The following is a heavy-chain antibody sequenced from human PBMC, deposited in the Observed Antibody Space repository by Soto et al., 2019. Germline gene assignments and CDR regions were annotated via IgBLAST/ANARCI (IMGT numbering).Heavy chain of an antibody. CDR2: ISSSSSDI. D-gene: IGHD5-18*01. J-gene: IGHJ4*02. CDR1: GFTFSSYS. CDR3: ARDQPGYSYGYGLGY. V-gene: IGHV3-21*01. Sequence: EVQLVESGGGLVKPGGSLRLSCAASGFTFSSYSMNWVRQAPGKGLEWVSSISSSSSDIYYADSVKGRFTISRDNAKNSLYLQMNSLRAEDTAVYFCARDQPGYSYGYGLGYWGQGPLVTVSS.